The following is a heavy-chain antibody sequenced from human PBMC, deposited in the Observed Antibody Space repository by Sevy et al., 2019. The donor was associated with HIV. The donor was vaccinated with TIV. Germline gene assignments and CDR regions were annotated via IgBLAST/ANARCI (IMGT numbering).Heavy chain of an antibody. CDR3: AKDPHIAVAGDSFYP. J-gene: IGHJ5*02. Sequence: GGSLRLSCTASGFTFSSYAMSWVRQAPGKGLEWVSAISGSGGSTYYTDSVKGRFTISRDNSKNTLYLQMNSLRAEDTAVYYCAKDPHIAVAGDSFYPWGQGTLVTVSS. CDR1: GFTFSSYA. CDR2: ISGSGGST. D-gene: IGHD6-19*01. V-gene: IGHV3-23*01.